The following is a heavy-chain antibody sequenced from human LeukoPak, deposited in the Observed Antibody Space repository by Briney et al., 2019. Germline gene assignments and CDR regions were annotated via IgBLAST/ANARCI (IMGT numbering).Heavy chain of an antibody. J-gene: IGHJ3*02. Sequence: GGSLRLSCAASGFTFSSYSMNWVRQAPGKGLEWVSSISSSSSYIYYADSVKGRFTISRDNAKNSLYLQMNSLRAEDTAVYYCARDANWGSIAFDIWRQGTMVTVSS. CDR1: GFTFSSYS. D-gene: IGHD7-27*01. CDR3: ARDANWGSIAFDI. V-gene: IGHV3-21*01. CDR2: ISSSSSYI.